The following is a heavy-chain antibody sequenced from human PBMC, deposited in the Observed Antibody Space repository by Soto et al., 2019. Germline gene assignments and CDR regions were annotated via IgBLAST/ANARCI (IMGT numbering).Heavy chain of an antibody. CDR3: ARRVAVADRMLDAFDI. CDR2: MNPNSGNT. V-gene: IGHV1-8*01. D-gene: IGHD6-19*01. CDR1: GYTFTSYD. J-gene: IGHJ3*02. Sequence: ASVKVSCKASGYTFTSYDINWVRQATGQGLEWMGWMNPNSGNTGYAQKFQGRVTMTRNTSISTAYMELSSLRSEDTAVYYCARRVAVADRMLDAFDIWGQGTMVTVSS.